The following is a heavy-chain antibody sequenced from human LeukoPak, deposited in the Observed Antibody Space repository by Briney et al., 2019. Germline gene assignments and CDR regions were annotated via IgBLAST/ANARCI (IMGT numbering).Heavy chain of an antibody. J-gene: IGHJ4*02. D-gene: IGHD3-16*01. V-gene: IGHV3-23*01. CDR1: GFTFTNYA. Sequence: PGGSLRLSCAASGFTFTNYAMTWVRQAPGKGLEWVSAITGSGDGTKYADSVKGRFTISRDNSKNTVYLQMNSLRVEDTALYYCARRITATTPFDYWGQGTLVIVSS. CDR3: ARRITATTPFDY. CDR2: ITGSGDGT.